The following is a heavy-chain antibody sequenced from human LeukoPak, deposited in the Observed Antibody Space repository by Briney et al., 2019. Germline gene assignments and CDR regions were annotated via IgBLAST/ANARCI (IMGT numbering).Heavy chain of an antibody. CDR2: IYPGDSDT. Sequence: GESLKISCKGSGYSFTSYWIGWVRQMPGKGLEWMGIIYPGDSDTRYSPSFQGQVTISADKSISTAYLQWSSLKASDTAMYYCARRGSGSSRYYYYGMDVWGQGTTVTVSS. CDR1: GYSFTSYW. CDR3: ARRGSGSSRYYYYGMDV. J-gene: IGHJ6*02. V-gene: IGHV5-51*01. D-gene: IGHD3-10*01.